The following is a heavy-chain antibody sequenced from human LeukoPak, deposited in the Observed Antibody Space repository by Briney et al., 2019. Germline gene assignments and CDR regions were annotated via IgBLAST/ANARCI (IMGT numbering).Heavy chain of an antibody. CDR2: IYYSGST. Sequence: PSETLSLTCTVSGGSISSYYWSWIRQPPGRGLEWIGYIYYSGSTNYNPSLKSRVTISVDTSKNQFSLKLSSVTAADTAVYYCARIIGTDAFDIWGQGTMVTVSS. CDR1: GGSISSYY. V-gene: IGHV4-59*01. CDR3: ARIIGTDAFDI. D-gene: IGHD2/OR15-2a*01. J-gene: IGHJ3*02.